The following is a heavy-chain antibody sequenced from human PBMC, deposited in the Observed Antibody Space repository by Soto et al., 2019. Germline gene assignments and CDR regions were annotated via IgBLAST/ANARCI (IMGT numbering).Heavy chain of an antibody. V-gene: IGHV1-18*01. CDR1: GYTLTSYG. CDR3: ARANIVVVPAANVDY. Sequence: QVQLVQSGAEVKKPGASVKVSCKASGYTLTSYGISWVRQAPGQGLEWMGWISAYNGNTNYAQKLQGRVTMTTDTSTSTAYMELRSLRSDDTAVYYCARANIVVVPAANVDYWGQGTLVTVSS. CDR2: ISAYNGNT. J-gene: IGHJ4*02. D-gene: IGHD2-2*01.